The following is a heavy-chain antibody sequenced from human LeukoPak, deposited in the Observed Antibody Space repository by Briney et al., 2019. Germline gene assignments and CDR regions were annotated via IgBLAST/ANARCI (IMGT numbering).Heavy chain of an antibody. D-gene: IGHD6-13*01. CDR2: INHSGST. J-gene: IGHJ4*02. V-gene: IGHV4-34*01. CDR1: GGSFSGYY. Sequence: SETLSLTCAVYGGSFSGYYWSWIRQPPGKGLEWIGEINHSGSTNYNPSLKSRVTISVDTSKNQFSLKLSSVTAADTAVYYCARAQHAGYSSSWYKHYFDYWGQGTLVTVSS. CDR3: ARAQHAGYSSSWYKHYFDY.